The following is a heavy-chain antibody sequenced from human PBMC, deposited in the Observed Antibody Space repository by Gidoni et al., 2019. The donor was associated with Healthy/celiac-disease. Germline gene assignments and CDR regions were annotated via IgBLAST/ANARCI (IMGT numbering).Heavy chain of an antibody. CDR1: AGTFSSYA. J-gene: IGHJ4*02. CDR3: ASWRYSSSDEDVGY. Sequence: QVQLVQSGAAVKKPGSSVKVSCTACAGTFSSYAISWVRQAPGPGLEWMGGIIPIFGTANYAQKFQGRVTITADESTSTAYMELSSLRSDDTAVYYCASWRYSSSDEDVGYWGQGTLVTVSS. D-gene: IGHD6-13*01. CDR2: IIPIFGTA. V-gene: IGHV1-69*01.